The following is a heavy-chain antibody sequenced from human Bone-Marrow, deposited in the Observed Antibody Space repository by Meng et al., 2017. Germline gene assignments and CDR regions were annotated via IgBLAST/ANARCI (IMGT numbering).Heavy chain of an antibody. CDR3: ARDEDISAAGKLFGDC. Sequence: ASVKVSCKPSGYNFPDYYIHWVRQAPGQGLEWMGRIDPKNGDTHYAQKFQGRVTMTGDTSISTAYMDLSRLRSDDTAVYYCARDEDISAAGKLFGDCWGQGTLVTVSS. V-gene: IGHV1-2*06. CDR2: IDPKNGDT. CDR1: GYNFPDYY. D-gene: IGHD6-13*01. J-gene: IGHJ4*02.